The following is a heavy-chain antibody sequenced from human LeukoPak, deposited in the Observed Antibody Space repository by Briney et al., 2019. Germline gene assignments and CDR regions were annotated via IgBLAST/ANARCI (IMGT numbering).Heavy chain of an antibody. Sequence: SGPTLVNPTQTLTLTCTFSGFSLSTSGVGVGWIRQPPGKALEWLALIYWNDDKRYSPSLKSRLTITKDTSKNQVVLTMTNMDPVDTASYYCAHRRPGDYYDSSGPGVVNWFDPWGQGTLVTVSS. V-gene: IGHV2-5*01. CDR3: AHRRPGDYYDSSGPGVVNWFDP. CDR1: GFSLSTSGVG. J-gene: IGHJ5*02. CDR2: IYWNDDK. D-gene: IGHD3-22*01.